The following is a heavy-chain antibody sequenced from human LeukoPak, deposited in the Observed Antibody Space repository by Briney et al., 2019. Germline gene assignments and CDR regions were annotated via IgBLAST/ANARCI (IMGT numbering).Heavy chain of an antibody. CDR1: GGSISSSSYY. D-gene: IGHD6-13*01. Sequence: SETLSLTCTVSGGSISSSSYYWGWIRQPPGKGLEWIGRIYASGSTNYNPSLKSRVTISVDTSKNQFYLKLSSVTAADTAVYYCARTYSSSWYVYFEYWGQGTLVTVSS. J-gene: IGHJ4*02. CDR3: ARTYSSSWYVYFEY. V-gene: IGHV4-39*07. CDR2: IYASGST.